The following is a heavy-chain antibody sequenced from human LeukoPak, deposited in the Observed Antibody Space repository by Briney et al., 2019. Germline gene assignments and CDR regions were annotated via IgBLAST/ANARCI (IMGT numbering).Heavy chain of an antibody. D-gene: IGHD6-19*01. V-gene: IGHV3-23*01. J-gene: IGHJ4*02. CDR3: AKSSGWYDRMYYFDY. Sequence: GGSLRLSCAASGFTFSTYTMYWVRQAPGKGLEWVSGISNSGVNTFYADSVKGRFTISRDNSKDTLYLQMNSLRAEDTAVYYCAKSSGWYDRMYYFDYWGQGTLVTVSS. CDR2: ISNSGVNT. CDR1: GFTFSTYT.